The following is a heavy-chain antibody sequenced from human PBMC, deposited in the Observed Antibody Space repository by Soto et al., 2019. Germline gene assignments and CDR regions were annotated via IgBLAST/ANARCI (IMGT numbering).Heavy chain of an antibody. CDR1: GGSISSSSYY. CDR2: IYYSGST. CDR3: ARHIRDDFWSGYLRRWFDP. J-gene: IGHJ5*02. Sequence: QLQLQESGPGLVKPSETLSLTCTVSGGSISSSSYYWGWIRQPPGKGLEWIGSIYYSGSTYYNPSLKSRVTMSVDTSKKQISLKLSSVTAADTAVYYCARHIRDDFWSGYLRRWFDPWGQGTLVTVSS. D-gene: IGHD3-3*01. V-gene: IGHV4-39*01.